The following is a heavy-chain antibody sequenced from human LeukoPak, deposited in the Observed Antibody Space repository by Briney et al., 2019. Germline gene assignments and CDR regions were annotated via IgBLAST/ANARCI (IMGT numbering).Heavy chain of an antibody. CDR1: GFTFSDYW. CDR3: ASFQWDPTDY. Sequence: GGSLRLSCAASGFTFSDYWMTWVRQAPGKGLEWVANIKQDGSEGYYVDSVKGRFTVSRDNAKSTLYLQMNSLRGEDTAVYYCASFQWDPTDYWGQGTLVTVSS. J-gene: IGHJ4*02. CDR2: IKQDGSEG. V-gene: IGHV3-7*01. D-gene: IGHD1-26*01.